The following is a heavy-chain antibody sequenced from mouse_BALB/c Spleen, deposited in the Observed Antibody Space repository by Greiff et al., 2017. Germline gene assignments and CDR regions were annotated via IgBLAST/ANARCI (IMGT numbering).Heavy chain of an antibody. Sequence: VQLQQSGPELVKPGASVKMSCKASGYTFTSYVMHWVKQKPGQGLEWIGYINPYNDGTKYNEKFKGKATLTSDKSSSTAYMELSSLTSEDSAVYYCAREGAYYRYDEFAYWGQGTLVTVSA. V-gene: IGHV1-14*01. CDR2: INPYNDGT. CDR1: GYTFTSYV. CDR3: AREGAYYRYDEFAY. J-gene: IGHJ3*01. D-gene: IGHD2-14*01.